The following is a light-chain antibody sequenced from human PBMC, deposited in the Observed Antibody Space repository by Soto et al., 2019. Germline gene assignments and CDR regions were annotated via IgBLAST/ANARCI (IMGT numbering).Light chain of an antibody. CDR1: SSDVGGDNY. J-gene: IGLJ2*01. V-gene: IGLV2-8*01. Sequence: QSALTQPPSASGSPGQSVTISCIGTSSDVGGDNYVSWYQQHPGKAPKLIIYEVSKRPSGVPDRFSGSKSGNTASLTVSGLQAEDEADYYCSSYAASNNLGVFGGGTKLTVL. CDR3: SSYAASNNLGV. CDR2: EVS.